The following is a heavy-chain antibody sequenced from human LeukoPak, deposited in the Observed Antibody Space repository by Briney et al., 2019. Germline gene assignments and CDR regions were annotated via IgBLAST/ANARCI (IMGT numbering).Heavy chain of an antibody. CDR2: ISYDGSDK. V-gene: IGHV3-30*18. CDR3: VKDLHSSWSFDY. Sequence: GGSLRLSCAASGFTFSNYGMNWVRQAPGKGLEWVAFISYDGSDKNCVDSVQGRFTISRDNSKNTLYLQMNSLRVDDTAVYYCVKDLHSSWSFDYWGQGILVTVSS. CDR1: GFTFSNYG. D-gene: IGHD6-13*01. J-gene: IGHJ4*02.